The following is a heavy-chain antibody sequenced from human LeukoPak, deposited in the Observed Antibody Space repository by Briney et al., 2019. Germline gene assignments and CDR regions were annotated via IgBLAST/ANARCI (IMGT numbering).Heavy chain of an antibody. D-gene: IGHD6-19*01. CDR2: IYYSGST. CDR3: VRGHLVGGWFKYDAFDI. Sequence: SETLSLTCTVSGGSISSYYWSWIRQPPGKGLEWIGYIYYSGSTNYNLSLKSRVTISVDTSKNQFSLKLSSVTAADTAVYYCVRGHLVGGWFKYDAFDIWGQGTMVSVSS. J-gene: IGHJ3*02. CDR1: GGSISSYY. V-gene: IGHV4-59*01.